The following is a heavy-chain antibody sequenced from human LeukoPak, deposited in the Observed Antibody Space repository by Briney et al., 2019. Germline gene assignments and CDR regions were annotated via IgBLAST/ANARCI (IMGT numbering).Heavy chain of an antibody. J-gene: IGHJ4*02. CDR2: ISGSGDST. D-gene: IGHD1-26*01. V-gene: IGHV3-23*01. CDR3: AKRGAEVGTTVAPGDY. CDR1: GVSLSSYA. Sequence: PGGALRLSCAAPGVSLSSYAISWVRHAPGKGLEWVSAISGSGDSTYYADSVKGSFTISSDNSKNTLYLQMNSLRDEDTAIYYCAKRGAEVGTTVAPGDYWGQGTLVTVS.